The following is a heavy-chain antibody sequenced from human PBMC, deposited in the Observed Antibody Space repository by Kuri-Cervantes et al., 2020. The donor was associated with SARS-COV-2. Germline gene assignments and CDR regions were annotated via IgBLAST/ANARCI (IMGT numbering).Heavy chain of an antibody. CDR3: ARGRNHDFWSGYFHFDY. J-gene: IGHJ4*02. CDR2: LYHSGST. D-gene: IGHD3-3*01. CDR1: GCSISSGGYS. Sequence: SETLSLTCTAPGCSISSGGYSWSWIRQPPGKGLEWIGYLYHSGSTYYNPSLKSRVAISVDRSKNQFYLKLSSVTAADTAVYYCARGRNHDFWSGYFHFDYWAQGPL. V-gene: IGHV4-30-2*01.